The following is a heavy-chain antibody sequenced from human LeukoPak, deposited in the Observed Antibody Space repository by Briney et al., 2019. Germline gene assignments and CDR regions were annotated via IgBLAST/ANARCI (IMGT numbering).Heavy chain of an antibody. Sequence: GGSLRLSCAAPGFTFSSYAMHWVRQAPGKGLEWVAGISYDGSNKYYADSVKSRFTISRDNSKNTLYLHMNSLRAEDTAVYYCARDYSNSGEPYWGQGTLVTVSS. CDR2: ISYDGSNK. D-gene: IGHD4-11*01. CDR1: GFTFSSYA. J-gene: IGHJ4*02. V-gene: IGHV3-30-3*01. CDR3: ARDYSNSGEPY.